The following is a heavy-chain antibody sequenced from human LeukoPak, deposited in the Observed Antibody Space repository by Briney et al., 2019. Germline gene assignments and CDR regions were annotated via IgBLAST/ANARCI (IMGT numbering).Heavy chain of an antibody. V-gene: IGHV3-23*01. CDR1: GFTFSSYA. J-gene: IGHJ3*02. CDR3: AKGASRDYGDYSDAFDI. D-gene: IGHD4-17*01. CDR2: ISGSGGST. Sequence: HPGGSLRLSCAASGFTFSSYAMSWVRQAPGKGLEWVSAISGSGGSTYYADSVKGRFTISRDNSKNTLYLQMNSLRAEDTAVYYCAKGASRDYGDYSDAFDIWGQGTMVTVSS.